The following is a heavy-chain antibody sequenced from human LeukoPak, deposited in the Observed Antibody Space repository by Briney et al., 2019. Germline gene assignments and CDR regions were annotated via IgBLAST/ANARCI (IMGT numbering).Heavy chain of an antibody. J-gene: IGHJ4*02. Sequence: GGSLRLSCAASGFTFNTYSMNWVHQAPGRGLEWVSSISSWNYFIYYADSVKGRFTISRDNSKNTLYLQMNSLRAEDTAVYYCANHLACGSTSCPPFDDWGQGTLVTVSS. CDR3: ANHLACGSTSCPPFDD. V-gene: IGHV3-21*01. CDR2: ISSWNYFI. CDR1: GFTFNTYS. D-gene: IGHD2-2*01.